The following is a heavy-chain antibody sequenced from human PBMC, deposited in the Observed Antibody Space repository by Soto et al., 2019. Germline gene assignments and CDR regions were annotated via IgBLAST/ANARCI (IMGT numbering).Heavy chain of an antibody. Sequence: EVQVLESGGGLVQPGGSLRLSCAATGFTFSDFAMSWVRQAPGKGLEWVSRIYGGGNGPHYADSVKGRVTISRDNSKNTLYLQMNSLRAEDTAVYYCATMEGMDPCAYSFDYWGQGTLVTVSS. V-gene: IGHV3-23*01. D-gene: IGHD2-2*03. CDR1: GFTFSDFA. J-gene: IGHJ4*02. CDR2: IYGGGNGP. CDR3: ATMEGMDPCAYSFDY.